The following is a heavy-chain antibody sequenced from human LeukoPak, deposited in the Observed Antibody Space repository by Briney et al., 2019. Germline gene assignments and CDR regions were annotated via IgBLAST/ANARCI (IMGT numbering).Heavy chain of an antibody. Sequence: GASVTVSCKASGYTFTGYYMHWVRQAPGQGLEWMGWINPNSGGTNYAQKFQGRVTMTRDTSISTAYMELSRLRSDDTAVYYCARVIAAAGTRISNYYYYYMDVWGKGTTVTVSS. J-gene: IGHJ6*03. V-gene: IGHV1-2*02. CDR1: GYTFTGYY. D-gene: IGHD6-13*01. CDR3: ARVIAAAGTRISNYYYYYMDV. CDR2: INPNSGGT.